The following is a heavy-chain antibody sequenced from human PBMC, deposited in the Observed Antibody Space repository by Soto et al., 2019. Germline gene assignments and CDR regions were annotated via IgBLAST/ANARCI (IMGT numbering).Heavy chain of an antibody. CDR3: ASTTVTTNWFDP. D-gene: IGHD4-4*01. V-gene: IGHV1-69*13. Sequence: SVKVSCKASGGTFSSYAISWVRQAPGQGLEWMGGIIPIFGTANYAQKFQDRVTITADESTSTAYMELSSLRSEDTAVYYCASTTVTTNWFDPWGQGTLVTVSS. J-gene: IGHJ5*02. CDR1: GGTFSSYA. CDR2: IIPIFGTA.